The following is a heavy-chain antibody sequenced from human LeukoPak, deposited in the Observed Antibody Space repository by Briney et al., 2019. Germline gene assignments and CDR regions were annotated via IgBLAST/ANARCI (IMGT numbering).Heavy chain of an antibody. V-gene: IGHV4-39*01. CDR2: IYYSGST. Sequence: SETLSLTCTVSGGSISSSSYYWGWIRQPPGKGLEWIGSIYYSGSTYYNPSLKSRVTISVDTSKNQFSLKLSSVTAADTAVYYCARGARITMIVVVGFDYWGQGTLVTVSS. J-gene: IGHJ4*02. CDR1: GGSISSSSYY. CDR3: ARGARITMIVVVGFDY. D-gene: IGHD3-22*01.